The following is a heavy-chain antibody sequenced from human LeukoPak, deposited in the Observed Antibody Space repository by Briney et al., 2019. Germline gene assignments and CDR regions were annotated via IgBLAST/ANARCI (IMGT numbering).Heavy chain of an antibody. Sequence: GASVKVSCKASGGTFSSYAISWVRQAPGQGLERMGGIIPIFGTANYAQKFQGRVTITTDESTSTAYMELSSLRSEDTAVYYCAREGIIGFSPRSGYYYYMDVWGKGTTVTVSS. CDR2: IIPIFGTA. J-gene: IGHJ6*03. V-gene: IGHV1-69*05. CDR3: AREGIIGFSPRSGYYYYMDV. CDR1: GGTFSSYA. D-gene: IGHD1-26*01.